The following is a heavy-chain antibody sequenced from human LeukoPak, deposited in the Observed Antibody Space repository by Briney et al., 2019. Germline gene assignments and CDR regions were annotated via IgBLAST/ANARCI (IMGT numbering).Heavy chain of an antibody. V-gene: IGHV4-59*11. CDR1: DDSFSSHY. CDR2: ISYTGST. D-gene: IGHD3-3*01. CDR3: ARGFLRAPARSGYDFWSGYYTAGRHYMDV. Sequence: PSETLSLTCAVSDDSFSSHYWTWIRQPPGQGLEWIGYISYTGSTNYNPSLKSRVTISVDTSKNQFSLKLNSVTAADTAVYYCARGFLRAPARSGYDFWSGYYTAGRHYMDVWGKGTTVTVSS. J-gene: IGHJ6*03.